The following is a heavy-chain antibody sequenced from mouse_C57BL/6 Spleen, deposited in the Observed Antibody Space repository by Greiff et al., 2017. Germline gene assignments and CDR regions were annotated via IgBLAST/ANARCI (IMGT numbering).Heavy chain of an antibody. CDR3: ARDGNLYAMDY. V-gene: IGHV1-64*01. J-gene: IGHJ4*01. D-gene: IGHD2-1*01. Sequence: QVQLQQPGAELVKPGASVKLSCKASGYTFTSYWMHWVKQRPGQGLEWIGMIHPNSGSTNYNEKFKSKATLTVDKSSSTAYMQRSSLTSEDSAVYYCARDGNLYAMDYWGQGTSVTVSS. CDR1: GYTFTSYW. CDR2: IHPNSGST.